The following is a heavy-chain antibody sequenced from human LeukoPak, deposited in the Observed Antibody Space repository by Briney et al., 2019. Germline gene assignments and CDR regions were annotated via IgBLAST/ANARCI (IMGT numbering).Heavy chain of an antibody. CDR1: GGTFSSYA. V-gene: IGHV1-69*05. J-gene: IGHJ4*02. CDR3: ARSGDYGGNLVYDY. D-gene: IGHD4-23*01. Sequence: ASVKVSCKASGGTFSSYAISWVRRAPGQGLEWMGRIIPIFGTANYAQKLQGRVTITTDESTSTAYMELSSLRSEDTAVYYCARSGDYGGNLVYDYWGQGTLVTVSS. CDR2: IIPIFGTA.